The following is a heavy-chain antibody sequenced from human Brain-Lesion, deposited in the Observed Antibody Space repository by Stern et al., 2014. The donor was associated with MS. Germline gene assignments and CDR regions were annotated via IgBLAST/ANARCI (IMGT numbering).Heavy chain of an antibody. V-gene: IGHV4-39*01. D-gene: IGHD1-26*01. J-gene: IGHJ4*02. CDR3: ARHDSVPRPSQLYSARDRGPGYFDY. CDR1: GGSISSSTYY. CDR2: IYYSGFT. Sequence: QVHLVESGPGLVKPSETLSLTCTVSGGSISSSTYYWAWIRQPPGKGLEWLGNIYYSGFTYYNPSLKSRVTLSVDMSKNQFSLKLSSVTAADTAIYFCARHDSVPRPSQLYSARDRGPGYFDYWGQGTLVTVSS.